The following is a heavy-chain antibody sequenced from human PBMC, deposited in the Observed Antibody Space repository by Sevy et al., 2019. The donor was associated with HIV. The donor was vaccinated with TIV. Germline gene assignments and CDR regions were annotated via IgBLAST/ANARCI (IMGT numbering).Heavy chain of an antibody. Sequence: SETLSLTCAVSGASISSAVYSWNWIRQPPGKGLEWIGYIYHTGNTYYHPSLKSRVTISVDRSNNQFSLKMRSLTAADTAVYYCARDGGTMTTPGCLDFWGQGIMVTVSS. CDR3: ARDGGTMTTPGCLDF. CDR2: IYHTGNT. CDR1: GASISSAVYS. V-gene: IGHV4-30-2*01. J-gene: IGHJ3*01. D-gene: IGHD4-17*01.